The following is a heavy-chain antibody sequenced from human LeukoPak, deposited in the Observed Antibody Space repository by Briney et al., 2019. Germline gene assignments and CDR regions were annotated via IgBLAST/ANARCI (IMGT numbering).Heavy chain of an antibody. CDR1: GYTFTTYD. CDR3: ARGLGTYDSSELTWPMISF. V-gene: IGHV1-8*01. J-gene: IGHJ4*02. Sequence: ASVKVSCKASGYTFTTYDINWVRQATGQGLEWMGWMNPNNGYTGYAQKFQGRVTMTRNTSISTAYMELSSLRSEDTAVYYCARGLGTYDSSELTWPMISFWGQGTLVTVSS. D-gene: IGHD3-22*01. CDR2: MNPNNGYT.